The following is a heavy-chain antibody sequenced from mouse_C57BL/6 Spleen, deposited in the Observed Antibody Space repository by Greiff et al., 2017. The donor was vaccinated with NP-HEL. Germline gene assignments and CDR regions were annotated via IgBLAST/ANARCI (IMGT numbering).Heavy chain of an antibody. V-gene: IGHV8-12*01. D-gene: IGHD2-3*01. CDR1: GFSLSTSGMG. CDR3: ARREGLLHLDYAMDY. J-gene: IGHJ4*01. Sequence: QVTLKVCGPGILQSSQTLSLTCSFSGFSLSTSGMGVSWIRQPSGKGLEWLAHIYWDDDKRYNPSLKSRLTISKDTSRNQVFLKITSVDTADTATYYCARREGLLHLDYAMDYWGQGTSVTVSS. CDR2: IYWDDDK.